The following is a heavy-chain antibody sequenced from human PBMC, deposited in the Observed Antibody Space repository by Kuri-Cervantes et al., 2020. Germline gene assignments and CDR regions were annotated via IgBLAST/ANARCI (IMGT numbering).Heavy chain of an antibody. Sequence: SETLSLTCTVSGGSISSGGYYWSWIRQHPGKGLEWIGYIYYSGSTYYNPSLKSRVTISVDTSKNQFSLKLSSVTAADTAVYYCARGPMITFGGVIANWGQGTLVTVSS. CDR3: ARGPMITFGGVIAN. V-gene: IGHV4-31*03. D-gene: IGHD3-16*02. CDR2: IYYSGST. J-gene: IGHJ4*02. CDR1: GGSISSGGYY.